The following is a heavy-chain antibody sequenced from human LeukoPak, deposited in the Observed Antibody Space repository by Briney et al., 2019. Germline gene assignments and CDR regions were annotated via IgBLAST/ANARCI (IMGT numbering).Heavy chain of an antibody. V-gene: IGHV3-21*01. CDR2: ISSSSSYI. Sequence: GGSLRLSCAASGFTFSSYGMHWVRQAPGKGLEWVSSISSSSSYIYYADSVKGRFTISRDNAKNSLYLQMNSLRAEDTAVYYCARVKVDGVQAFDIWGQGTMVTVSS. D-gene: IGHD4-17*01. J-gene: IGHJ3*02. CDR3: ARVKVDGVQAFDI. CDR1: GFTFSSYG.